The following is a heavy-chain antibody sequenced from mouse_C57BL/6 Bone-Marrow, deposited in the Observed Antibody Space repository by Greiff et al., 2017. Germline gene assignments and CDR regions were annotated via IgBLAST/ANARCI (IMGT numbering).Heavy chain of an antibody. D-gene: IGHD1-1*02. V-gene: IGHV1-64*01. Sequence: QVQLKQPGAELVKPGASVKLSCKASGYTFTSYWMHWVKQRPGQGLEWIGMIHPNSGSTNYNEKFKSKATLTVDKSSSTAYMQLSSLTSEDSAVYYCARWWPEGDFDYWGQGTTLTVSS. J-gene: IGHJ2*01. CDR2: IHPNSGST. CDR3: ARWWPEGDFDY. CDR1: GYTFTSYW.